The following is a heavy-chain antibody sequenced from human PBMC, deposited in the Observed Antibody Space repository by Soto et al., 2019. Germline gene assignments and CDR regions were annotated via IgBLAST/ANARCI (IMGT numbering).Heavy chain of an antibody. CDR1: GFTFSSYA. CDR2: ISGSGGST. J-gene: IGHJ5*02. V-gene: IGHV3-23*01. D-gene: IGHD3-3*01. Sequence: PGESLKISCAASGFTFSSYAMSWVRQAPGKGLEWVSAISGSGGSTYYADSVKGRFTISIDNSKNTLYLQMNSLRAEDTAVYYFAKDGSITIFGVVITAPKYNWFDPWGQGTLVTVSS. CDR3: AKDGSITIFGVVITAPKYNWFDP.